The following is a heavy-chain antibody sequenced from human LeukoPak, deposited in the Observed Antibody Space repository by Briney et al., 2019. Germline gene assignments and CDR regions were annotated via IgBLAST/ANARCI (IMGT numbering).Heavy chain of an antibody. CDR3: AKNGGGSYGTGHFDC. J-gene: IGHJ4*02. CDR2: IGGSGANT. CDR1: GFTFRSNA. D-gene: IGHD3-16*01. V-gene: IGHV3-23*01. Sequence: QAGGSLRLSCVVSGFTFRSNAMTWVRQAPGKGLEWVSAIGGSGANTYYADSVKGRFTISRDNSKNTLYLQMDSLRADDTAVYYCAKNGGGSYGTGHFDCWGQGTLVTVSS.